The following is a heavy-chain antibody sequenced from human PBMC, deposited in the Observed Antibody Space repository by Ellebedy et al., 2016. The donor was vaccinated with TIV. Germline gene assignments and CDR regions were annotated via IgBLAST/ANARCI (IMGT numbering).Heavy chain of an antibody. CDR3: ARDQMGSYLD. V-gene: IGHV1-46*04. Sequence: ASVKVSXKASGYTFTGYCVHWVRQAPGQGLEWLGRINPSAGGTTYAQRLQGRVSMTRDTSTATVYMELSSLRSKDTAVYYCARDQMGSYLDWGQGTLVTVSS. CDR1: GYTFTGYC. CDR2: INPSAGGT. D-gene: IGHD1-26*01. J-gene: IGHJ4*02.